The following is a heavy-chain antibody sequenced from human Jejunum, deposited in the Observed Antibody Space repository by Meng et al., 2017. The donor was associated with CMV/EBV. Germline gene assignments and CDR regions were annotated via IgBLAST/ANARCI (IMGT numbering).Heavy chain of an antibody. V-gene: IGHV3-74*01. CDR2: INSDGSDT. Sequence: EVQLVVSGGGRVQPGGYLRLSCAAYGFTFSSNWMHWVRQAPGKGLVWVSHINSDGSDTNYADSVKGRFTISRDNAKNTLYLQMNSLSDEDTAVDYCARVEQEMCWGQGTLVTVSS. J-gene: IGHJ4*02. CDR3: ARVEQEMC. CDR1: GFTFSSNW. D-gene: IGHD1/OR15-1a*01.